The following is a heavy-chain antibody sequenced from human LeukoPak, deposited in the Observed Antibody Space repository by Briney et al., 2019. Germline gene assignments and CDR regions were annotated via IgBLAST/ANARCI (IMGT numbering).Heavy chain of an antibody. D-gene: IGHD2-15*01. Sequence: GESLKISCKGSGYSFTSYWNGWVRQMPGKGLEWMGIIYPGDSDTRYSPSFQGHVTISADKSTSTAYLQWSSLKASDTAMYYCARRYCSGGSCSPSRNWGQGTLVTASS. CDR3: ARRYCSGGSCSPSRN. CDR1: GYSFTSYW. CDR2: IYPGDSDT. J-gene: IGHJ4*02. V-gene: IGHV5-51*01.